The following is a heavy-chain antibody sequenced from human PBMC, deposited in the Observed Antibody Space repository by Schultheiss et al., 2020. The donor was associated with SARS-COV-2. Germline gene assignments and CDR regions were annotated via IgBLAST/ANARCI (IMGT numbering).Heavy chain of an antibody. V-gene: IGHV4-61*02. J-gene: IGHJ5*02. CDR3: AREGYDFWSGYPNNWFDP. Sequence: SETLSLTCTVSGGSISSSSYYWSWIRQPAGKGLEWIGRIYTSGSTNYNPSLKSRVTISVDTSKNQFSLKLSSVTAADTAVYYCAREGYDFWSGYPNNWFDPWGQGTLVTVSS. CDR2: IYTSGST. D-gene: IGHD3-3*01. CDR1: GGSISSSSYY.